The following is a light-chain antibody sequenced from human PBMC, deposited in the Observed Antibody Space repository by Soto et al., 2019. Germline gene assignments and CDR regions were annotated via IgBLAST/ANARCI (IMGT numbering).Light chain of an antibody. CDR3: QQYGSLRWT. V-gene: IGKV3-20*01. Sequence: EIVLTQSPGTLSLSPGERATLSCRASQSVSSSYLAWYQQKPGQAPRLLIYDASSRATGIPDRFSGSGSGTDFTLTISRLEPEDFAVYYCQQYGSLRWTFGQGTKVEIK. CDR1: QSVSSSY. CDR2: DAS. J-gene: IGKJ1*01.